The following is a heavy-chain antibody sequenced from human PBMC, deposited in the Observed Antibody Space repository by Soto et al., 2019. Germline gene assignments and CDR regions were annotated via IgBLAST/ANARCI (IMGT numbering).Heavy chain of an antibody. D-gene: IGHD1-1*01. CDR2: ISSSSSYT. Sequence: GGSLRLSCAASGFTFSDYYMSWIRQAPGKGLEWVSYISSSSSYTNYADSVKGRFTISRDNAKNSLYLQMNSLRAEDTAVYYCARDSIGTSYYYYYGMDVWGQGTTVTVSS. CDR3: ARDSIGTSYYYYYGMDV. V-gene: IGHV3-11*06. CDR1: GFTFSDYY. J-gene: IGHJ6*02.